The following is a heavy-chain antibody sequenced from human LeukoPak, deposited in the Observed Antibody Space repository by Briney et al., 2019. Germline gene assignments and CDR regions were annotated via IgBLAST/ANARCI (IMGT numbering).Heavy chain of an antibody. CDR3: ARGNDYYGSGRQSYFDP. V-gene: IGHV4-38-2*02. CDR2: IYHSGST. J-gene: IGHJ5*02. D-gene: IGHD3-10*01. Sequence: SETLSLTCTVSGYSISSGYYWGWIRQPPGKGLEWIGSIYHSGSTYYNPSLKSRVTISVDTSKNQFSLKLTSVTAADTAFYYCARGNDYYGSGRQSYFDPWGQGTLVTVSS. CDR1: GYSISSGYY.